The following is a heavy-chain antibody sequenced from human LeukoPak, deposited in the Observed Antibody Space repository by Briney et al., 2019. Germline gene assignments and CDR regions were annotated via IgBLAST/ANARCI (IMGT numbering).Heavy chain of an antibody. CDR3: ARGLSGWYLHYFDY. V-gene: IGHV3-48*03. CDR1: GFTFSSYE. D-gene: IGHD6-19*01. J-gene: IGHJ4*02. Sequence: GGSLRLSCAASGFTFSSYEMNWVRQAPGKGLEWVSYISTSHSTIYYADSVKGRFTISRDNAKNSLYLQMNSLRAEDTAAYYCARGLSGWYLHYFDYWGQGTLVTVSS. CDR2: ISTSHSTI.